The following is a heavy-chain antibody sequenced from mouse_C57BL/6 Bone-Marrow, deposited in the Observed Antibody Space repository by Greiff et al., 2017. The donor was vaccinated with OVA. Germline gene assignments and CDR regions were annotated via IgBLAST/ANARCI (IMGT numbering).Heavy chain of an antibody. D-gene: IGHD1-1*01. CDR1: GYTFTSYG. V-gene: IGHV1-81*01. Sequence: QVQLQQSGAELARPGASVKLSCKASGYTFTSYGISWVKQRTGQGLEWIGEIYPRSGNTYYNEKFKGKATLTADKSSSTAYMELRSLTSEDSAVYFCAISVTTTVVVEDDWGQGTTLTVSS. CDR3: AISVTTTVVVEDD. CDR2: IYPRSGNT. J-gene: IGHJ2*01.